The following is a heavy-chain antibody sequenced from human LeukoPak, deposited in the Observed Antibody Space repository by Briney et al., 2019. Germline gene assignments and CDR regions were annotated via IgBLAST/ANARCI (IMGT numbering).Heavy chain of an antibody. CDR1: GFTFSSSQ. Sequence: GGSLRLSCAASGFTFSSSQMNWVRQAPGKGLEWVSYISGSGSIIYYADSVKGRFTISRDNAKNSLYLQVNSLRAEDTAVYYCARDFGAPAPWGQGTLVTVSS. D-gene: IGHD3-3*01. CDR2: ISGSGSII. CDR3: ARDFGAPAP. J-gene: IGHJ5*02. V-gene: IGHV3-48*03.